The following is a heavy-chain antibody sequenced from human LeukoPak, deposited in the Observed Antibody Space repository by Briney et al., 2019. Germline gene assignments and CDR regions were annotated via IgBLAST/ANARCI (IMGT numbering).Heavy chain of an antibody. CDR3: AKGAVGATTNFYYTVDV. CDR1: GFTFSSYG. D-gene: IGHD1-26*01. CDR2: ISHDGSRK. Sequence: GRPLRLSCAASGFTFSSYGMHWVRQAPGKGLEWVAVISHDGSRKQYADSVKGRFTISRDNSKNTLYLQMNSLRAEDTAVYYCAKGAVGATTNFYYTVDVWGQGTTVTVSS. J-gene: IGHJ6*02. V-gene: IGHV3-30*18.